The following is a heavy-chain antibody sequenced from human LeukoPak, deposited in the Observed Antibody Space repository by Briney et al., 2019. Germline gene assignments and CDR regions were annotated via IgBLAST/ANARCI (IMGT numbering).Heavy chain of an antibody. CDR1: GYTFTGYY. D-gene: IGHD2-2*02. CDR2: INPNSGGT. J-gene: IGHJ6*03. Sequence: ASVKVSCKASGYTFTGYYMHWVRQAPGQGLEWMGWINPNSGGTNYAQKFQGRVTMTRDTSISTAYMELSRLRSDDTAVYYCARGLYCSSTSCYTNYYYYMDVWGKGTTVTVSS. CDR3: ARGLYCSSTSCYTNYYYYMDV. V-gene: IGHV1-2*02.